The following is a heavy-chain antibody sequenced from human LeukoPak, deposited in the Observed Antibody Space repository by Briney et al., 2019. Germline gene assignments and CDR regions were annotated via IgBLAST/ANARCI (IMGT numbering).Heavy chain of an antibody. Sequence: SETLSLTCTVSGGSIRSYYWSWIRQPAEKGLEWIGRIYVSGSTNYNPSLKSRVTMSVDTSKNQFSLKLSSVTAADTAMYYCARAPEFSSGWLLDYWGQGTLVTVSS. CDR3: ARAPEFSSGWLLDY. J-gene: IGHJ4*02. V-gene: IGHV4-4*07. D-gene: IGHD6-19*01. CDR1: GGSIRSYY. CDR2: IYVSGST.